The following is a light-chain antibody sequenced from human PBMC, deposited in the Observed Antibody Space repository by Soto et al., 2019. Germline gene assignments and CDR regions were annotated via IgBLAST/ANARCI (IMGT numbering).Light chain of an antibody. V-gene: IGKV1-33*01. J-gene: IGKJ1*01. Sequence: DIQMTQSPSSLSASVGDRVTITCQASQDISNYLNWYQQKSGKAPKLLIYDASNLETGVPSRFSGSGSGTDFTFTISNLQPEEFATYYCQQYDNLPRWTCGQGIKVEIK. CDR2: DAS. CDR3: QQYDNLPRWT. CDR1: QDISNY.